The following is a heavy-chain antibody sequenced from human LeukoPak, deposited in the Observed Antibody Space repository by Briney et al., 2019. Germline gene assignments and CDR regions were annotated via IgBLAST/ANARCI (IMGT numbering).Heavy chain of an antibody. V-gene: IGHV4-59*01. CDR3: ARGGLYANIRYDY. CDR1: GGSITNYY. J-gene: IGHJ4*02. Sequence: NPSETLSLTCTVSGGSITNYYWTWIRQPPGKGLEWIGYIYAGANAEYGPFLRSRVTISVDTSKNQFSLNLKSATAADTAVYYCARGGLYANIRYDYWGQGALVAVSS. CDR2: IYAGANA. D-gene: IGHD3/OR15-3a*01.